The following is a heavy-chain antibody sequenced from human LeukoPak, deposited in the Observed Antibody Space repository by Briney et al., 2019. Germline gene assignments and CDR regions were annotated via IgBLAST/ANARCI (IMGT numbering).Heavy chain of an antibody. CDR2: INPNSGGA. J-gene: IGHJ3*02. CDR3: ARAFRSSGWPHEACDAFDI. D-gene: IGHD6-19*01. Sequence: AASVKVSCKASGYIFTGYYMHWVRQAPGQGLEWMGWINPNSGGADYAQNFQGRVTMTRDTSISTAYMELSRLRSDDTAVYYCARAFRSSGWPHEACDAFDIWGQGTMVTVSS. CDR1: GYIFTGYY. V-gene: IGHV1-2*02.